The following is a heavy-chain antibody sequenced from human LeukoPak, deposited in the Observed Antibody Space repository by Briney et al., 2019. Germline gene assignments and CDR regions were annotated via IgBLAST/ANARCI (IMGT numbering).Heavy chain of an antibody. Sequence: ASVKVSCKASGYTFTGYYMHWVRQAPGQGLEWMGWINPDSGDTNYAQKFQGRVTMTRDTSINTAYMELTRLTSDDTAVYYCARVYSIRSFDYWGQGTLVTVSS. CDR1: GYTFTGYY. CDR2: INPDSGDT. V-gene: IGHV1-2*02. J-gene: IGHJ4*02. D-gene: IGHD2-15*01. CDR3: ARVYSIRSFDY.